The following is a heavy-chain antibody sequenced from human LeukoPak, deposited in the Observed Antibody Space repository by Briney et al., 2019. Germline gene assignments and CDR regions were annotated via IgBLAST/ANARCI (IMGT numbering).Heavy chain of an antibody. V-gene: IGHV3-30*18. CDR2: ISYDGSNK. J-gene: IGHJ5*02. Sequence: PGGSLRLSCAASGFTFSSYGMHWVRQAPGKGLEWVAVISYDGSNKYYADSVKGRFTISRDNSKNTLYLQMNSLRAEDTAVYYCAKNAYYYGSGSSHGWFDPWGQGTLVTVSS. CDR1: GFTFSSYG. CDR3: AKNAYYYGSGSSHGWFDP. D-gene: IGHD3-10*01.